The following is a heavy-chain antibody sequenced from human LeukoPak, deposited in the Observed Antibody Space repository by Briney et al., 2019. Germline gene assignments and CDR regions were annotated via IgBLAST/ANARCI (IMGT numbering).Heavy chain of an antibody. CDR1: GVYIYSFY. D-gene: IGHD6-6*01. V-gene: IGHV4-59*01. CDR2: IYYSGST. Sequence: SETLSLTCTVSGVYIYSFYWSWIRQPPGKGLEGIGYIYYSGSTNYNPSLKRRATISVDTSKHQFSLQVSSVTAADAAVYYSPRVDSSGYFDYWGQGTLVTVSS. CDR3: PRVDSSGYFDY. J-gene: IGHJ4*02.